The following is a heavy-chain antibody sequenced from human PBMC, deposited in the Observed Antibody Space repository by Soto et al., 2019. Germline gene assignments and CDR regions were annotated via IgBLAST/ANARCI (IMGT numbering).Heavy chain of an antibody. CDR2: IYYSRST. D-gene: IGHD2-21*02. Sequence: QLQLQESGPGLVKPSETLSLTCTVSGGSISSSSYYWGWIRQPPGKGLEWIGSIYYSRSTYYNPSLKRRVTISVDTSKNQFSLKLSSVTAADTAVYYCANQAGGGDCSVDYWGQGTLVTVSS. J-gene: IGHJ4*02. CDR1: GGSISSSSYY. V-gene: IGHV4-39*01. CDR3: ANQAGGGDCSVDY.